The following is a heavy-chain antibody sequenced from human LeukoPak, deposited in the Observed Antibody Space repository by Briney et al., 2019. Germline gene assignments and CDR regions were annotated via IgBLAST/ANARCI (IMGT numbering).Heavy chain of an antibody. Sequence: PGGSLVLSFAASGFLFSPYPMHWLRPAPGKGLEWVSSISHNSSYIYYADSLKGRFTISRDNARNSLYLQMNSLRAEDTAVYFCARNYGSGNIPRDDSFDMWGQGTMVTVSS. J-gene: IGHJ3*02. CDR2: ISHNSSYI. D-gene: IGHD3-10*01. CDR1: GFLFSPYP. CDR3: ARNYGSGNIPRDDSFDM. V-gene: IGHV3-21*04.